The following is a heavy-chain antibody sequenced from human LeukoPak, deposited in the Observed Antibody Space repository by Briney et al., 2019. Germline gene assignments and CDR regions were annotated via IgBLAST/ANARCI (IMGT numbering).Heavy chain of an antibody. CDR1: GYTFTSYG. V-gene: IGHV1-18*01. D-gene: IGHD5-24*01. J-gene: IGHJ6*03. CDR2: ISAYNGNT. Sequence: GASVKVSCKASGYTFTSYGISWVRQAPGQGLEWMGWISAYNGNTNYAQKLQGRVTMTTDTSTSTAYMELRSLRSDDTAVYYCARENVWGYNFFAYYMDVWGKGTTVTVSS. CDR3: ARENVWGYNFFAYYMDV.